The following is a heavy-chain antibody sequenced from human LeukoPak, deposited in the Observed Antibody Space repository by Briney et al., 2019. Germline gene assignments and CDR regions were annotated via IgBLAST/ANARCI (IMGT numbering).Heavy chain of an antibody. CDR3: AREIVVVPSAMGFDP. D-gene: IGHD2-2*01. CDR1: GYSFTTYY. J-gene: IGHJ5*02. CDR2: INPSGGST. Sequence: ASVKVSCKASGYSFTTYYIHWVRQAPGQGLEWMGVINPSGGSTSLAQKFQARLTMTRDTSTSTVYMELSGLSSEDTAVYYCAREIVVVPSAMGFDPWGQGTLVTVSS. V-gene: IGHV1-46*01.